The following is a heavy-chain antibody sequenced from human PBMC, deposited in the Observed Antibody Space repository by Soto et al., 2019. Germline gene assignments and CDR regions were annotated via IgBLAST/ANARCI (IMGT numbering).Heavy chain of an antibody. J-gene: IGHJ6*02. CDR2: ISSSGSTI. D-gene: IGHD3-3*01. Sequence: QTGGSLRLSCAASGFTFSSYEMNWVRQAPGKGLEWVSYISSSGSTIYYADSVKGRFTISRDNAKNSLYLQMNSLRAEDTAVYYCARNQYPHDFGSGYPNPHYGMDVWGQGTTVTVSS. CDR1: GFTFSSYE. CDR3: ARNQYPHDFGSGYPNPHYGMDV. V-gene: IGHV3-48*03.